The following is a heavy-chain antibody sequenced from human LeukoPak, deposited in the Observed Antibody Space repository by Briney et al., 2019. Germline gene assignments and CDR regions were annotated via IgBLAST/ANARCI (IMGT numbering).Heavy chain of an antibody. Sequence: AGSLRLSCAASGFTFSSYWMTWVRQAPGKGLEWVANIKQGGSEKYYMDSVKGRFTISRDNAKNSLYLQMNSLRAEDTAVYYCASDKLDYWGQGTLVTVSS. CDR3: ASDKLDY. J-gene: IGHJ4*02. CDR1: GFTFSSYW. V-gene: IGHV3-7*01. CDR2: IKQGGSEK.